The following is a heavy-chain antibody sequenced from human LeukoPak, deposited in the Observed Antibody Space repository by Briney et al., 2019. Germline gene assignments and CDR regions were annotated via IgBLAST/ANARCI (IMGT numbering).Heavy chain of an antibody. J-gene: IGHJ4*02. Sequence: GGSLRLSCAASGFTFSSYAMSWVRQAPGKGLEWVSTINDNGVNTYYADSVKGRFTISRDNAKNSLYLQMNSLRAEDTAVYYCARGKYYYGSGSYSDYWGQGTLVTVSS. CDR2: INDNGVNT. V-gene: IGHV3-23*01. D-gene: IGHD3-10*01. CDR3: ARGKYYYGSGSYSDY. CDR1: GFTFSSYA.